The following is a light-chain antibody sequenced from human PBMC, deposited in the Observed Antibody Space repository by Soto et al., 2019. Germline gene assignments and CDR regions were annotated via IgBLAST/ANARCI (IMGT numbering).Light chain of an antibody. J-gene: IGKJ4*01. CDR2: GAS. Sequence: EIVMTQSPATLSVSPGERATLSCRASQSVSSNLAWYQQKPGQAPKLLIYGASIRATGIPARFSGSGSGTEFTLTVSSLPSEDFGVYYCQQYNNWPLTFGGGTKVDIK. CDR3: QQYNNWPLT. CDR1: QSVSSN. V-gene: IGKV3-15*01.